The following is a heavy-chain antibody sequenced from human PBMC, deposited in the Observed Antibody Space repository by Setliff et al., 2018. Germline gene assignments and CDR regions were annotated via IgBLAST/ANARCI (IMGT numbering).Heavy chain of an antibody. D-gene: IGHD3-10*01. V-gene: IGHV4-4*07. CDR1: GGSISNYY. J-gene: IGHJ6*04. CDR3: ARGRFDGWSFEYYGMDV. CDR2: IYTSGST. Sequence: SETLSLTCTVSGGSISNYYWSWIRQPAGKGLEWIGRIYTSGSTNYNPSLKSRVTISMDTSKNQFSLKVSSVTAADTAVYYCARGRFDGWSFEYYGMDVWGKGTTVTVSS.